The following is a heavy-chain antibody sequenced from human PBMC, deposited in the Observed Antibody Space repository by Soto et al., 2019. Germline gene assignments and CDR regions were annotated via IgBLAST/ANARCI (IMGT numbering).Heavy chain of an antibody. J-gene: IGHJ4*02. CDR3: VNGGYSGAGVYYFDF. Sequence: EVQLVESGGGLVQPGGSLRLSCAASGFTFSNSWIHWVHQAPGKGLVWVSRINGDGSTINYADSVKGRFTISRDNAKNTLYLQLNSLRVEDTAVYYCVNGGYSGAGVYYFDFWGQGTLVTVSS. CDR1: GFTFSNSW. D-gene: IGHD5-12*01. V-gene: IGHV3-74*01. CDR2: INGDGSTI.